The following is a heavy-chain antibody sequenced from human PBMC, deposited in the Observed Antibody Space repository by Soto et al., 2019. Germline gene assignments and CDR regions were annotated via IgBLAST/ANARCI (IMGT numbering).Heavy chain of an antibody. D-gene: IGHD6-19*01. V-gene: IGHV4-59*01. J-gene: IGHJ4*02. CDR3: ARGSSGWPPRLDY. CDR1: GGPISSYY. CDR2: IYYSGST. Sequence: QVQLQESGPGLVKPSETLSLNCTVSGGPISSYYWSWIRQSPGKGLEWIGYIYYSGSTNYNPSLKSPATLSVDTSKNQFSLELSSVTAADTAVYYCARGSSGWPPRLDYWGQGTLVTVSS.